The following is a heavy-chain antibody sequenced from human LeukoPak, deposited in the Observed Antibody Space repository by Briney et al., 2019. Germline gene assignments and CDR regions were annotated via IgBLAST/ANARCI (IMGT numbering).Heavy chain of an antibody. CDR2: VCHDGGT. CDR3: AKEGRDSGGYNGWFEP. CDR1: GASITSGAYC. Sequence: PSETLSLTCTVSGASITSGAYCWSWIRQHPGTGLEWIGYVCHDGGTSYNPSLKGRVTVTIDTSKNQFSLKLNSVTAADTAVFFCAKEGRDSGGYNGWFEPWGQGTLVTVSS. D-gene: IGHD2-15*01. J-gene: IGHJ5*02. V-gene: IGHV4-31*03.